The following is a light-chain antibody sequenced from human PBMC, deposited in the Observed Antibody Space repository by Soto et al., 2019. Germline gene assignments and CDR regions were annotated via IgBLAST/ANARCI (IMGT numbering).Light chain of an antibody. Sequence: QSVLTQPPSASGTPGQWVTISCSGSNSNIGSNTVNWYQQLPGTAPKLLIYSNNQRPSGVPDRFSGSKSGTSASLAISGLQSEDEADYYCAAWDDSLNGPYVFGTGTKVTVL. CDR2: SNN. CDR3: AAWDDSLNGPYV. J-gene: IGLJ1*01. V-gene: IGLV1-44*01. CDR1: NSNIGSNT.